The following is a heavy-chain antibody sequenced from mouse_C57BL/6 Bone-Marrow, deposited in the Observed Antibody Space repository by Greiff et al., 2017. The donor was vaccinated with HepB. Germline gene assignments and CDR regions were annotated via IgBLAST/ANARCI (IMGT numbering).Heavy chain of an antibody. D-gene: IGHD1-1*01. CDR2: INPNYGTT. J-gene: IGHJ4*01. CDR1: GYSFTDYN. V-gene: IGHV1-39*01. CDR3: ARRSTVDYYAMDY. Sequence: VQLQQSGPELVKPGASVKISCKASGYSFTDYNMNWVKQSNGKSLEWIGVINPNYGTTSYNQKFKGKATLSVDQSSSTAYMQLNSLSSEDSAVYYCARRSTVDYYAMDYWGQGTSVTVSS.